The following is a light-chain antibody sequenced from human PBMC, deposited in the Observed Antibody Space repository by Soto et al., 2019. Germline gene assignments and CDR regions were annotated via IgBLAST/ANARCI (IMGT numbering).Light chain of an antibody. J-gene: IGKJ1*01. V-gene: IGKV4-1*01. Sequence: DIVMTQSPDSLAVSLGERATINCKSSQSVFYSSNNKNYLAWYQQKPGPPPKLLIYWASTRESGVPDRFSGSGSGTDFTLTISSLQAEDVAVYYCQQYYRPWTFGQGTKVEIK. CDR1: QSVFYSSNNKNY. CDR2: WAS. CDR3: QQYYRPWT.